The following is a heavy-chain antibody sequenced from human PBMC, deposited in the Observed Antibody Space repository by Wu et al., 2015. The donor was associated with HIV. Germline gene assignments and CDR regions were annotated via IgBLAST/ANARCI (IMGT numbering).Heavy chain of an antibody. Sequence: GGTFSSYAISWMRQAPGQGLEWMGRVIPIFGTSNYAQKFQGRVTITADESTTTAHMELSSLRSEDTAVYYCARTDGLVDGGNSGYDYWGQGTLVTVSS. D-gene: IGHD4-23*01. CDR1: GGTFSSYA. CDR3: ARTDGLVDGGNSGYDY. V-gene: IGHV1-69*15. J-gene: IGHJ4*02. CDR2: VIPIFGTS.